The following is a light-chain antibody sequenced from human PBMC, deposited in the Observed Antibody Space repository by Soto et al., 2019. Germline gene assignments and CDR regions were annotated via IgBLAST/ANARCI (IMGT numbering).Light chain of an antibody. J-gene: IGLJ2*01. Sequence: QSVLTQPPSASETPGRRVTISCSGSSSNIGSNTVKWYQQYPGTAPRLLIYTNDQRPSGVPDRFSGSKSGTSASLAISGLQSEDEADYFCAAWDDSLNGPVFGGGTKLTVL. CDR1: SSNIGSNT. CDR2: TND. CDR3: AAWDDSLNGPV. V-gene: IGLV1-44*01.